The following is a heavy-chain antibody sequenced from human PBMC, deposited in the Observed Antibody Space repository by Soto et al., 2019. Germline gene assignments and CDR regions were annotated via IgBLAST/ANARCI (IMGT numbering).Heavy chain of an antibody. Sequence: PGGSLRLSCVAAGFTFSSYCMHWVRQAPGKGLEWLAIIRYDGSNKYYGDSVKGRFTISRDNSKNTLYLEMNSLRAEDTAVYYCARDRTYYGSGSKGMDFWGQGTTVTVSS. CDR1: GFTFSSYC. CDR2: IRYDGSNK. V-gene: IGHV3-30*02. D-gene: IGHD3-10*01. J-gene: IGHJ6*02. CDR3: ARDRTYYGSGSKGMDF.